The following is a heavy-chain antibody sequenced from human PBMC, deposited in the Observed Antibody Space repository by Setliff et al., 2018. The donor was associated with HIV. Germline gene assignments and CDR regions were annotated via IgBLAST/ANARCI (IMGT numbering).Heavy chain of an antibody. V-gene: IGHV1-8*02. D-gene: IGHD5-12*01. J-gene: IGHJ3*02. Sequence: ASVKVSCKASGYHFTNYDINWVRQATGQGLEWMGWMNPNSGNTGYAQKFQGRVAMTRDTSTSTVYMELSSLRSEDTAVYYCASAGAWQRNALDIWGQGTMVTVSS. CDR3: ASAGAWQRNALDI. CDR1: GYHFTNYD. CDR2: MNPNSGNT.